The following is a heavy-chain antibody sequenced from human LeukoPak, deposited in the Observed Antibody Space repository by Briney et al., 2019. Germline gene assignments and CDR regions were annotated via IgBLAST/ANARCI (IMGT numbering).Heavy chain of an antibody. CDR2: IYYSGST. CDR3: AREVPAASPHFDY. J-gene: IGHJ4*02. D-gene: IGHD2-2*01. V-gene: IGHV4-31*03. CDR1: GGSISSGGYY. Sequence: PSQTLSLTCTVSGGSISSGGYYWSWIRQHPGKGLEWLGYIYYSGSTYYNPSLKSRVTISVDTSKNQSSLKLSSVTAADTAVYYCAREVPAASPHFDYWGQGTLVTVSS.